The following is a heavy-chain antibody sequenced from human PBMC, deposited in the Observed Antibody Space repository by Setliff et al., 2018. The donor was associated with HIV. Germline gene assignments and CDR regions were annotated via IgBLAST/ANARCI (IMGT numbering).Heavy chain of an antibody. CDR2: IHYNGRA. V-gene: IGHV4-39*01. J-gene: IGHJ5*02. CDR1: GDSITSNDYY. Sequence: ETLSLTCTVSGDSITSNDYYWGWIRQPPGKGLEWIGIIHYNGRAYYDPSLKSRVTISVDSSLTQFSLKLRSVTASDSALYYCARYTSKVDWFDPWG. CDR3: ARYTSKVDWFDP. D-gene: IGHD2-2*02.